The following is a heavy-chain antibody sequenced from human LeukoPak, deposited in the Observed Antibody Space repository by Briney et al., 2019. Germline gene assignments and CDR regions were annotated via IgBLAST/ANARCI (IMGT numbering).Heavy chain of an antibody. J-gene: IGHJ4*02. CDR1: GYTFTNYY. Sequence: GASVKLSCKASGYTFTNYYIHWVRQAPGQELEWLGIINPSGGSTTYAQKFMGRVTISVDTSKNQFSLKLSSVTAADTAVYYCARTNVADPLWGQGTLVTVSS. V-gene: IGHV1-46*01. CDR2: INPSGGST. CDR3: ARTNVADPL. D-gene: IGHD6-13*01.